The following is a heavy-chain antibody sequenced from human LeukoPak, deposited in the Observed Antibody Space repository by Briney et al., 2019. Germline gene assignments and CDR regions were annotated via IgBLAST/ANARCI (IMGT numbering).Heavy chain of an antibody. CDR1: GFTFSTYW. J-gene: IGHJ4*02. D-gene: IGHD3-22*01. CDR3: ARDYYDSSGYYSPLFDY. CDR2: IKQDGSEN. Sequence: GGALRLSCAASGFTFSTYWMSWVRQAPCKGRDWVANIKQDGSENHYVDSVKGRFTISRDNAKNSLYLQMNSLRDEDTAVYYCARDYYDSSGYYSPLFDYWGQGTLVTVSS. V-gene: IGHV3-7*01.